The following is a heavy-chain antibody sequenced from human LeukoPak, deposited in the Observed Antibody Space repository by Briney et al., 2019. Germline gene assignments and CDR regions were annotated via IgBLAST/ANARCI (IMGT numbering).Heavy chain of an antibody. V-gene: IGHV3-7*01. D-gene: IGHD3-10*01. Sequence: PGGSLRLSCVASGFTFSNYWMNWVSQAPGKGLEWVANIKQDGSERYYVGSVKGRFTISRDIANNSLYLQMNSLRAEDTAVYYCARGYFYGSGSNWFDPWGQGTLVTVSS. J-gene: IGHJ5*02. CDR2: IKQDGSER. CDR3: ARGYFYGSGSNWFDP. CDR1: GFTFSNYW.